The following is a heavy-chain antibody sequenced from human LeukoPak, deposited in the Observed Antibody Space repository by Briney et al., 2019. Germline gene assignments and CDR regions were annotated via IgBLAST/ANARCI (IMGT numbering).Heavy chain of an antibody. CDR3: ATPERGYSGYDFGS. D-gene: IGHD5-12*01. J-gene: IGHJ4*02. Sequence: GASVKVSCTASGYTFTGYYMHWVRQPPGQGLEWMGWINPNSGGTNYAQKFQGRVTMTRDRSISTAYMELSRLRSDDTAVYYCATPERGYSGYDFGSWGQGTLVTVSS. V-gene: IGHV1-2*02. CDR1: GYTFTGYY. CDR2: INPNSGGT.